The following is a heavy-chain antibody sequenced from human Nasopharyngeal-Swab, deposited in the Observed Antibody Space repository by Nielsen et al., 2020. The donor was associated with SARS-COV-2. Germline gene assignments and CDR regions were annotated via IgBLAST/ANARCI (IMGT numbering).Heavy chain of an antibody. CDR1: GFTFRTQS. D-gene: IGHD2-15*01. CDR3: AREGLGYCSGGSCRAPDY. CDR2: INGSSSPI. V-gene: IGHV3-48*04. J-gene: IGHJ4*02. Sequence: GESLKISCAASGFTFRTQSMNWVRQAPGKGLEWISYINGSSSPIYYADSVKGRFTISRDNAENSLYLQMNSLRAEDTAVYYCAREGLGYCSGGSCRAPDYWGQGTLVTVSS.